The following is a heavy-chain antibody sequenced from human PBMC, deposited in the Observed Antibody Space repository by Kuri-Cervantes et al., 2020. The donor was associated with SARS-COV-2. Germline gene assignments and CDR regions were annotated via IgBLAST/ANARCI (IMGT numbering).Heavy chain of an antibody. J-gene: IGHJ4*02. V-gene: IGHV4-59*11. CDR3: AKVGSGYYFDY. CDR2: MSDSGST. Sequence: SETLSLTCNVSSGSISSHYWSWIRQPPGKGLEWIGYMSDSGSTYYSPSLKSRVTISVDTSKNQFSLQLTSVAAADTAVYHCAKVGSGYYFDYWGQGTLVTVSS. D-gene: IGHD3-3*01. CDR1: SGSISSHY.